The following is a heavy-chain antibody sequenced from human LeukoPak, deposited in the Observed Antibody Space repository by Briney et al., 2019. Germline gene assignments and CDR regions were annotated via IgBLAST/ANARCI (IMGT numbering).Heavy chain of an antibody. V-gene: IGHV4-4*09. CDR2: IYSSGST. CDR3: ARTYSSSSNFDY. J-gene: IGHJ4*02. CDR1: GGSISSYY. Sequence: SETLSLTCTVSGGSISSYYWSWIRQPPGKGLEWIGYIYSSGSTNYNPSLKSRVTISVDTSKKQFSLKLSSVTAADTALYYCARTYSSSSNFDYWGQGTLVTVSS. D-gene: IGHD6-13*01.